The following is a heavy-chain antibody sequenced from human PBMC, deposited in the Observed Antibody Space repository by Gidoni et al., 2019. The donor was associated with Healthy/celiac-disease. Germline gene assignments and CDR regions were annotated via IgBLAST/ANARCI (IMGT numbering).Heavy chain of an antibody. CDR2: IYPGDSDT. D-gene: IGHD6-6*01. CDR1: GYSFTSYW. CDR3: ASPKDSSSWECFDY. V-gene: IGHV5-51*01. J-gene: IGHJ4*02. Sequence: EVQLVQSVAALRKLGESLKLSCKGSGYSFTSYWIGWVRQLPWKGLEWMWIIYPGDSDTRYSPSFKGQVTISADKSISTAYLQWSSLKASDTAMYYCASPKDSSSWECFDYWGQGTLVTVSS.